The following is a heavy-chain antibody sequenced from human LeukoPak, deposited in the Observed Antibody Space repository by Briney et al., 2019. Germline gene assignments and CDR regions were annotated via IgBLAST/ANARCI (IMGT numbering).Heavy chain of an antibody. CDR1: GGSISSYY. CDR3: ARLSPRYYDSSGYCFWVPFDY. D-gene: IGHD3-22*01. CDR2: IYYSGST. V-gene: IGHV4-59*08. J-gene: IGHJ4*02. Sequence: PSETLSLTCTVSGGSISSYYWSWIRQPPGKGLEWIGYIYYSGSTNYNPSLKSRVTISVDTSKNQFSLKLSSVTAADTAVYYCARLSPRYYDSSGYCFWVPFDYWGQGTLVTVSS.